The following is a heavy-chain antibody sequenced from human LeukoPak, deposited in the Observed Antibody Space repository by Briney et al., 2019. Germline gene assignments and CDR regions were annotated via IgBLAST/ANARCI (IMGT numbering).Heavy chain of an antibody. Sequence: APVKVSCKVSGYTLTELSMHWVRQAPGKGLEWMGGFDPEDGETIYAQKFQGRVTMTEDTSTDTAYMELSSLRSEDTAVYYCATDHPTATWAVAGTRAFDIWGQGTMVTVSS. J-gene: IGHJ3*02. V-gene: IGHV1-24*01. CDR1: GYTLTELS. CDR3: ATDHPTATWAVAGTRAFDI. CDR2: FDPEDGET. D-gene: IGHD6-19*01.